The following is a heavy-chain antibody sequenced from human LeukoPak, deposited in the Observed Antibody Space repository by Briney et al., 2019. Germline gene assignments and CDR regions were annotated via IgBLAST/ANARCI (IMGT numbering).Heavy chain of an antibody. Sequence: ASVKVSCKASGYTFTSYGISWVRQAPGQGLEWMGWISAYNGNTNYAQKLQGRVTMTTDTSTSTAYMELRSLRSDDTAVYHCARYDFWSSYYYGMDVWGQGTTVTVSS. CDR3: ARYDFWSSYYYGMDV. V-gene: IGHV1-18*01. J-gene: IGHJ6*02. CDR1: GYTFTSYG. D-gene: IGHD3-3*01. CDR2: ISAYNGNT.